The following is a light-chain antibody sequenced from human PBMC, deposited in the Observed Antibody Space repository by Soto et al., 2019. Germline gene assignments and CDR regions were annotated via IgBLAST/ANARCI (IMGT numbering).Light chain of an antibody. CDR2: EVS. CDR3: SSYTTNITPVV. CDR1: SSDVGGYAY. Sequence: QSALTQPASVSGSPGQSITISCTGTSSDVGGYAYVSWYQQYPGKAPKLVISEVSNRPSGVSHRFSGSRSGNTAYLTISGLQAEDEADYYCSSYTTNITPVVFGGGTKLTVL. J-gene: IGLJ2*01. V-gene: IGLV2-14*01.